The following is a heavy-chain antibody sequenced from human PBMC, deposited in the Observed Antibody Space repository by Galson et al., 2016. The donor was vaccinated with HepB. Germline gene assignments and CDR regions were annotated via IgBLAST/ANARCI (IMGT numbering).Heavy chain of an antibody. V-gene: IGHV1-69*13. D-gene: IGHD5-18*01. J-gene: IGHJ4*02. CDR2: IIPMLRTP. CDR3: ARGDRSTYGWGGIY. Sequence: SVKVSCKAPGGSFSTYAISWVRQAPGQGLEWMGGIIPMLRTPNYAQKFRGRLTITADESTSTVYMDLNSLRSEDTAVYYCARGDRSTYGWGGIYWGQGTLVTVSS. CDR1: GGSFSTYA.